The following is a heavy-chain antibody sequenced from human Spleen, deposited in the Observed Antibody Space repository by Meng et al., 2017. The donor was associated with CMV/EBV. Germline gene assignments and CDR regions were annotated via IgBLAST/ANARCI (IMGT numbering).Heavy chain of an antibody. J-gene: IGHJ5*02. CDR1: GDSVSNNHYY. Sequence: QLQLQGSGPGQGKPSETPSLSCAVSGDSVSNNHYYWGWIRQPPGKGLEWIGSSDFSGTTRYNPSLMSRVTMSVDTSKNHFSLSLSSVTAADTAVYYCARDHIVSGQGISWGQGTLVTISS. CDR2: SDFSGTT. D-gene: IGHD2-21*01. V-gene: IGHV4-39*07. CDR3: ARDHIVSGQGIS.